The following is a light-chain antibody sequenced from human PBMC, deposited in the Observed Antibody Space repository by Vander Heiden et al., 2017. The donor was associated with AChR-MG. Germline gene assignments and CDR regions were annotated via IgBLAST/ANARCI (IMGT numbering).Light chain of an antibody. CDR1: QDISNY. Sequence: DIQMTQSPSSLSASVGDRVTITCRASQDISNYLAWYQQKPGKVPKLLIYAASTLQSGVPSRFSGSGSGTDFTLTISSLQPEDVATYYCQEGNSGGAFTFGPGTKVDI. CDR3: QEGNSGGAFT. J-gene: IGKJ3*01. V-gene: IGKV1-27*01. CDR2: AAS.